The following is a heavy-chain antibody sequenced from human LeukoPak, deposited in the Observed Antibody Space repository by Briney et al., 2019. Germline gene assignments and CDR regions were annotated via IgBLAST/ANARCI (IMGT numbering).Heavy chain of an antibody. CDR3: AKDLLSGSYPEYSQH. CDR2: ISGSGGST. Sequence: PGGSLRLSCAASGFTFSSYAMSWVRQAPGKGLEWVSAISGSGGSTYYADSVKGRFTISRDNSKNTLYLQMNSLRAEDTAVYYCAKDLLSGSYPEYSQHWGQGTLVTVSS. CDR1: GFTFSSYA. V-gene: IGHV3-23*01. J-gene: IGHJ1*01. D-gene: IGHD1-26*01.